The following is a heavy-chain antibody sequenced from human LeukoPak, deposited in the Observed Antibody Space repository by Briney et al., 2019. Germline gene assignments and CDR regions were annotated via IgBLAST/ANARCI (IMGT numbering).Heavy chain of an antibody. CDR3: AREGSAAFDI. V-gene: IGHV3-72*01. J-gene: IGHJ3*02. CDR1: GFTFSDHY. Sequence: PGGSLRLSCAASGFTFSDHYMDWVRQVPGKGLEWVGRTRNKANSYTTEYAASVKGRFTISRDDSKNSLYLQMNSLKTEDTAVYYCAREGSAAFDIWGQGTMVTVSP. CDR2: TRNKANSYTT.